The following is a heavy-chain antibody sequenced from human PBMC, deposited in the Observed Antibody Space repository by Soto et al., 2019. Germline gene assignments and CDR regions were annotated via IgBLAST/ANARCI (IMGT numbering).Heavy chain of an antibody. Sequence: GGSLRLSCAASGFSFVNYAMNWVRQSPGKGLEWVSGLSGSGTSTYYADSVKGRFTISRDNSRDTLFLQMNSLTANDTAVYYCAKATTNGGWFNPFDSWGQGALVTVSS. V-gene: IGHV3-23*01. D-gene: IGHD6-19*01. J-gene: IGHJ4*02. CDR3: AKATTNGGWFNPFDS. CDR2: LSGSGTST. CDR1: GFSFVNYA.